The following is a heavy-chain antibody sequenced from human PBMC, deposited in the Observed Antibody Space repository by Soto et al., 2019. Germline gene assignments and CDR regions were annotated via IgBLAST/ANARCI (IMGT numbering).Heavy chain of an antibody. CDR1: DDSINSDKYY. V-gene: IGHV4-39*01. CDR3: ARLEGLATISYYFDF. J-gene: IGHJ4*02. D-gene: IGHD3-9*01. Sequence: QLQLQESGPGLVKPSETLSLTCSVSDDSINSDKYYWGWIRQPPGKGLEWLGSIYYRGNANYNPSLQTRVTISLDKSRSQFSLKLNSVTAADSAVYFCARLEGLATISYYFDFWGPGALVTVSS. CDR2: IYYRGNA.